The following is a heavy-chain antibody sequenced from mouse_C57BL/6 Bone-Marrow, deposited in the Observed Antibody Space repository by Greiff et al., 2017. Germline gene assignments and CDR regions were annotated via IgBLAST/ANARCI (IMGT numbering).Heavy chain of an antibody. V-gene: IGHV1-69*01. D-gene: IGHD2-1*01. Sequence: QVQLQQPGAELVMPGASVKLSCKASGYTFTSYWMHWVKQRPGQGLEWIGEIDPSDSYPNYNQKFKGKSTLTVDKSSSTAYMQLSSLTSEDSAVYYCARHYGNYSAWFAYWGQGTLVTVSA. CDR3: ARHYGNYSAWFAY. CDR2: IDPSDSYP. CDR1: GYTFTSYW. J-gene: IGHJ3*01.